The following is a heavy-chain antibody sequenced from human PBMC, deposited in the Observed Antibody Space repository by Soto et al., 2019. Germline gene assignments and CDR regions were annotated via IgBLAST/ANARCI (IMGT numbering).Heavy chain of an antibody. CDR2: ITSSSSYI. V-gene: IGHV3-21*01. D-gene: IGHD1-26*01. CDR1: GFTFSSYS. Sequence: EVQLVESGGGLVKPGGSLRISCAASGFTFSSYSMNWVRQAPGKGLELVSSITSSSSYIYYADSVKGRFTISRENAKNSLYLQMNSLIAEDTAVYYCARDGVGYYLGMDVWGQGTTVTVSS. J-gene: IGHJ6*02. CDR3: ARDGVGYYLGMDV.